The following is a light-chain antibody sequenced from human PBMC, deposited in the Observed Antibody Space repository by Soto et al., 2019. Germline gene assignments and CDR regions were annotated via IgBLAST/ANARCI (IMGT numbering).Light chain of an antibody. CDR2: GAY. Sequence: EIVLTQSPGTLSLSPGERATLSCRATESVVSSYLAWYQQKPGQAPRLIIYGAYSRATGIPDRFSGSGSGTDFTLTISRLEPEDFAVYYCQQYNNWPRGTFGQGTKVDIK. J-gene: IGKJ1*01. CDR1: ESVVSSY. CDR3: QQYNNWPRGT. V-gene: IGKV3-20*01.